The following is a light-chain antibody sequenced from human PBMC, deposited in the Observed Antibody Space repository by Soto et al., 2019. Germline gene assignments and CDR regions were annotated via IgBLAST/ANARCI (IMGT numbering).Light chain of an antibody. Sequence: DIQMTQSPSSVSASVGDRVTITCRASQSISRYLNWYQHNPGKASKLLSNAASSLERGVPSRFSGGGSGTDFTLNISSLQPDDFATYYCQQNYGATPWTCGQGTKV. CDR1: QSISRY. V-gene: IGKV1-39*01. CDR3: QQNYGATPWT. J-gene: IGKJ1*01. CDR2: AAS.